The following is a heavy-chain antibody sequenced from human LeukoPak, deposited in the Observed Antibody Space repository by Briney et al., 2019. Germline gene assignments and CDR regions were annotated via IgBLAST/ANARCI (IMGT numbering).Heavy chain of an antibody. Sequence: PGGSLRLSCAPSGFTFSRHGMHWVRQAPGKGLEWVAVIWYDGSNKYYADSVKGRFTISRDNSKNTLYLQMNSLRAEDTAVYYCARGSSSWTHGAFDIWGQGTMVTVSS. J-gene: IGHJ3*02. D-gene: IGHD6-13*01. V-gene: IGHV3-33*08. CDR2: IWYDGSNK. CDR3: ARGSSSWTHGAFDI. CDR1: GFTFSRHG.